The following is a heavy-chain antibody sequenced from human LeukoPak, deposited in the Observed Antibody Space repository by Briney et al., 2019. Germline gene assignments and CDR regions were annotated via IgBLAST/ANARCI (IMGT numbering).Heavy chain of an antibody. CDR1: GGSISSYY. Sequence: SETLSLTCTVSGGSISSYYWSWIRQPPGKGLEWIGYIYYSGSTNYNPSLKSRVTISVDTSKNQFSLKLSSVTAADTAVYYCARVSYSGYVPLHVYYYYGMDVWGQGTTVTISS. V-gene: IGHV4-59*01. CDR3: ARVSYSGYVPLHVYYYYGMDV. CDR2: IYYSGST. J-gene: IGHJ6*02. D-gene: IGHD5-12*01.